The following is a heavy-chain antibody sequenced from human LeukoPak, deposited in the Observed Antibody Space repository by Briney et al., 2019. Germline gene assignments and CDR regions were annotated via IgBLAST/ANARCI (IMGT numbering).Heavy chain of an antibody. CDR2: IYYSGST. V-gene: IGHV4-39*07. CDR1: GGSISSSSYY. CDR3: ARGKGWFDP. Sequence: SETLSLTCTVSGGSISSSSYYWGWIRQPPGKGLEWIGSIYYSGSTYYNPSLKSRVTISVDTSKNQFSLKLSSVTAADTAVYYCARGKGWFDPWGQGTLVTVSS. J-gene: IGHJ5*02.